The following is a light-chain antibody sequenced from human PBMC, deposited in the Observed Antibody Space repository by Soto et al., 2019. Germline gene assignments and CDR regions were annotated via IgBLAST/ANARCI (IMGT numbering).Light chain of an antibody. Sequence: EIVLTQSPGTLSLSPGERATLSCRASQSVSSSYLAWYQQKPGQAPRLLIYGASSRATGIPDRFSGSGSGTACTLTISRLEPEDFAVYYCQQYGSSPWTFRQGTKVEIK. CDR3: QQYGSSPWT. V-gene: IGKV3-20*01. CDR2: GAS. CDR1: QSVSSSY. J-gene: IGKJ1*01.